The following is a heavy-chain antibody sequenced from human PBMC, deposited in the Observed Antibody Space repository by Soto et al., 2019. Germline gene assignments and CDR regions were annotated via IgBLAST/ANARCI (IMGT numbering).Heavy chain of an antibody. D-gene: IGHD2-21*02. V-gene: IGHV1-3*05. CDR1: GYAFCSYA. Sequence: QVQLVQSGAEEKQPGASVRVSCKASGYAFCSYAMHWVRQAPGQRLEWMGWINIGSGNTEYSQNFQDRITITRDTSASTVYMELSSLRSEDTAVYYCARDGGDCGYRLTYYYYIGMDVW. CDR3: ARDGGDCGYRLTYYYYIGMDV. J-gene: IGHJ6*01. CDR2: INIGSGNT.